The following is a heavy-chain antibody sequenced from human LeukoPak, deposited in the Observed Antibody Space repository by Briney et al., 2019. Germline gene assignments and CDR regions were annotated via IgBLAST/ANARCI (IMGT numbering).Heavy chain of an antibody. CDR3: ARYYDSSGYLYYFDY. D-gene: IGHD3-22*01. CDR2: IYYSGST. V-gene: IGHV4-59*01. Sequence: SETLSLTCTVSGGSISSYYWSWIRQPAGKGLEWIGYIYYSGSTNYNPSLKSRVTISVDTSKNQFSLKLSSVTAADTAVYYCARYYDSSGYLYYFDYWGQGTLVTVSS. J-gene: IGHJ4*02. CDR1: GGSISSYY.